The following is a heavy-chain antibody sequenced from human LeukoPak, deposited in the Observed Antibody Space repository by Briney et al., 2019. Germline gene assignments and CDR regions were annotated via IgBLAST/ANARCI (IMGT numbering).Heavy chain of an antibody. CDR1: GGSISSYY. D-gene: IGHD3-9*01. Sequence: SETLSLTCTVSGGSISSYYWSWIRQPPGKGLEWIGYIYYSGSTNYNPSLKSRVTISVDTSKNQFSLKLSSVTAADTAVYYCARQGAYYDILTGYYWGYFDYWGQGTLVTVSS. V-gene: IGHV4-59*08. CDR3: ARQGAYYDILTGYYWGYFDY. CDR2: IYYSGST. J-gene: IGHJ4*02.